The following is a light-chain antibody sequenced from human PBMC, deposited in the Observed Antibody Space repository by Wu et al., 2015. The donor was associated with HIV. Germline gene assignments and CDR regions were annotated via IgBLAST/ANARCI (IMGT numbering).Light chain of an antibody. Sequence: EIVMTQSPATLSLSPGDRATLSCRASQSFNTNLAWYQQKPGQAPRLLIYGASTRATGIPARFSGSGSGTEFTLTISSMQSEDFALYYCQQYNNWPRTFGQGTKLEIK. CDR3: QQYNNWPRT. CDR2: GAS. V-gene: IGKV3-15*01. J-gene: IGKJ2*01. CDR1: QSFNTN.